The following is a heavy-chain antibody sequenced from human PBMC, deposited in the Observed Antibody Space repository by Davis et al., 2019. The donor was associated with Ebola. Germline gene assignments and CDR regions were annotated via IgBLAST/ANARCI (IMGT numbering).Heavy chain of an antibody. D-gene: IGHD5-18*01. CDR3: ARGTRDTAM. CDR1: GYTFTGYY. Sequence: AASVKVSCKASGYTFTGYYIHWVRQAPGQGLEWMGWINPNSGGTNYAQKFQGRVTMTRNTSISTAYMELSSLRSEDTAVYYCARGTRDTAMWGQGTLVTVSS. CDR2: INPNSGGT. V-gene: IGHV1-2*02. J-gene: IGHJ4*02.